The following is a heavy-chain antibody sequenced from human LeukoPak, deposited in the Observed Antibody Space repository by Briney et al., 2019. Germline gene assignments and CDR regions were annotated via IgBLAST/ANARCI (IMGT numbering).Heavy chain of an antibody. CDR1: GFTFSSYS. Sequence: GGSLRLSCAASGFTFSSYSMNWVRQAPGKGLEWVSSISSSSSYIYYADSVKGRFTISRDNAKNSLYLQMNSLRAEDTAVYYCARDRVDYGSGSYYLAIDYWGQGTLVTVSS. D-gene: IGHD3-10*01. CDR2: ISSSSSYI. J-gene: IGHJ4*02. CDR3: ARDRVDYGSGSYYLAIDY. V-gene: IGHV3-21*01.